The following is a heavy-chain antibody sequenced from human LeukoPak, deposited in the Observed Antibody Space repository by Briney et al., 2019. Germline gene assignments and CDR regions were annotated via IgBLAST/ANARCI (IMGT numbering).Heavy chain of an antibody. Sequence: PSETLSLTCAVYGGSFSGYYWSWIRQPPGKGLEWIGEINHSGSTNYNPSLKSRVTISVDTSKNQFSLKLSSVTAADTAVYYCARSSAGGYAHFDYWGQGTLVTVSS. V-gene: IGHV4-34*01. D-gene: IGHD3-22*01. CDR3: ARSSAGGYAHFDY. J-gene: IGHJ4*02. CDR1: GGSFSGYY. CDR2: INHSGST.